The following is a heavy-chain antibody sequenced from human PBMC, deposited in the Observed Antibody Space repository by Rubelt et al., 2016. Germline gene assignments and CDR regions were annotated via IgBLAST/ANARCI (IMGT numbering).Heavy chain of an antibody. CDR2: SSAYNGNT. Sequence: QVQLVQSGAEVKKPGASVKVSCKASGYTFTSYGLSWVRQAPGQGLAWMGWSSAYNGNTNDAQKLERRATMTTDTDTSTADMELRSLRSDDTAVYDCARGRDDYGDYWGQGTLVTVSS. CDR1: GYTFTSYG. V-gene: IGHV1-18*01. CDR3: ARGRDDYGDY. D-gene: IGHD5-24*01. J-gene: IGHJ4*02.